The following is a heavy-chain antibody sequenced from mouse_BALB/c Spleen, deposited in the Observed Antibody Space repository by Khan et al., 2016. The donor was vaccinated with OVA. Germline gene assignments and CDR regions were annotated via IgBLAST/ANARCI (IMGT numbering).Heavy chain of an antibody. CDR3: TRGEGYYGNPYAIDF. V-gene: IGHV5-6-4*01. CDR2: ISSGGTYT. CDR1: GFTFSSYT. D-gene: IGHD2-1*01. Sequence: EVELVESGGGLVKPGGSLKLSCAASGFTFSSYTMSWVRQTPEKRLEWVATISSGGTYTYYVDSVEGRFTLSRDNAKNTLYLDMTSLKSEDTAIYYCTRGEGYYGNPYAIDFWGQGTSVTVSS. J-gene: IGHJ4*01.